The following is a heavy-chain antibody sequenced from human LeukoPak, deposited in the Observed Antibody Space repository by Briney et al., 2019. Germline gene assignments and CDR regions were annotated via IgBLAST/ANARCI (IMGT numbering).Heavy chain of an antibody. CDR1: GGSFSGYY. CDR3: ARHFPPENNWNYTGREGLDY. V-gene: IGHV4-34*01. J-gene: IGHJ4*02. D-gene: IGHD1-7*01. Sequence: SETLSLTCAVYGGSFSGYYWSWLRQPPGKGLEWIGEINHSVSTNYNPSLKSRVTISVDTSKNQFSLKLSSVTAADTAVYYCARHFPPENNWNYTGREGLDYWGQGTLVTVSS. CDR2: INHSVST.